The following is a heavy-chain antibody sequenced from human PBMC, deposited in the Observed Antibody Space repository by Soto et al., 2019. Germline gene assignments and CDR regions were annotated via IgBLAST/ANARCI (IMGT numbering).Heavy chain of an antibody. CDR2: ISYDGSNK. Sequence: RRLSCAASGFTFSSYAMHWVRQAPGKGLEWVAVISYDGSNKYYADSVKGRFTISRDNSKNTLYLQMNSLRAEDTAVYHCARNYDFWSGPGANYYYYGMDIWGQGTTVTVSS. CDR3: ARNYDFWSGPGANYYYYGMDI. V-gene: IGHV3-30-3*01. CDR1: GFTFSSYA. D-gene: IGHD3-3*01. J-gene: IGHJ6*02.